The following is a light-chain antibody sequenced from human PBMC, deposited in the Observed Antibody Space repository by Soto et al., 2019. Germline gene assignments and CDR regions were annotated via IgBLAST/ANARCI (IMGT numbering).Light chain of an antibody. J-gene: IGKJ1*01. Sequence: DIVLTQSPGALSLSPGDRATLSCRASQGVRNYVAWYQQRPGQAPRLLIYDASNRATGIPDRFSGSGSGTDFTLTINRLEPDDFAVYYCQQYGTSPRTFGQGTKVDI. CDR2: DAS. V-gene: IGKV3-20*01. CDR3: QQYGTSPRT. CDR1: QGVRNY.